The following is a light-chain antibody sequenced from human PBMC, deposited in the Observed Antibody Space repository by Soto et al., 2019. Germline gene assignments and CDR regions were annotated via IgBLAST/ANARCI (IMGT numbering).Light chain of an antibody. J-gene: IGLJ2*01. CDR2: EDD. Sequence: NFMLTQPHSVSESPGKTVTISCTRTSGSIASNYVQWYQQRPGGAPSTVIYEDDQRPSGVPDRFSGSIDSSSNSASLTISGLKTEDEADYYCQSYDSTSVVFGGGTKVTVL. V-gene: IGLV6-57*04. CDR3: QSYDSTSVV. CDR1: SGSIASNY.